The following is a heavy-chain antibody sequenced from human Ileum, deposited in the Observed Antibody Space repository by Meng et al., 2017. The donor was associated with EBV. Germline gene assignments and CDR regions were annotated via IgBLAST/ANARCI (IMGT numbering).Heavy chain of an antibody. J-gene: IGHJ4*02. CDR1: EDPNTRVPYF. CDR3: ARDSGNYRVDH. Sequence: GSCQGLTHPSGAPPLTCKALEDPNTRVPYFWDWIRRPPGKGLGWIATIAYYGHNYYNPSLKSRVTVSKDLSKKQFSLKLSSVTAADTAVYYCARDSGNYRVDHWGQGTLVTVSS. D-gene: IGHD1-7*01. V-gene: IGHV4-39*07. CDR2: IAYYGHN.